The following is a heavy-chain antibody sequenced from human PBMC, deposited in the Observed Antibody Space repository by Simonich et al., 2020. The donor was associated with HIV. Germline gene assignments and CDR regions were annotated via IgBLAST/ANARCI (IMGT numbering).Heavy chain of an antibody. CDR1: GFTFSSYA. J-gene: IGHJ4*02. CDR2: ISYDGSNK. CDR3: ASGGSISSVWADDY. V-gene: IGHV3-30*07. D-gene: IGHD3-16*01. Sequence: QVQLVESGGGVVQPGRSLRLSCAASGFTFSSYAMHWVRQAPGKGLEWVAVISYDGSNKYSADSVKGRFTIARDNSKNPLYLPMNSLRAEDTAVYYCASGGSISSVWADDYWGQGTLVTVSS.